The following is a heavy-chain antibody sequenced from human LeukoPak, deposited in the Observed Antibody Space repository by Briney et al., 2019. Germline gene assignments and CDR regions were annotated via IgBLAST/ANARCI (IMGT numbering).Heavy chain of an antibody. J-gene: IGHJ4*02. V-gene: IGHV3-33*01. CDR2: IWYDGSNK. D-gene: IGHD3-10*01. CDR3: AGSYYNVFDY. Sequence: PGGPLRLSCAASGFTFSNYGMHWVRQAPGKGLEWVALIWYDGSNKYYADSVKGRFTISRDNSKNTLYLQMNSLRAEDTAVYYCAGSYYNVFDYWGQGTRVTVSS. CDR1: GFTFSNYG.